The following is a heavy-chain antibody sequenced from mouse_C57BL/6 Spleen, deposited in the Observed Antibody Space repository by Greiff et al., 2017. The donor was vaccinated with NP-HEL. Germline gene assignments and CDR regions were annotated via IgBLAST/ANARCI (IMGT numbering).Heavy chain of an antibody. CDR1: GYSFTGYY. CDR3: ARWDYYGSSYNDY. D-gene: IGHD1-1*01. Sequence: VQLQQSGPELVKPGASVKISCKASGYSFTGYYMNWVKQSPEKSLEWIGEITPSTGGTTYNQKFKAKATLTVDKSSSTAYMQLKSLTSEDSAVYYCARWDYYGSSYNDYWGQGTTLTVSS. J-gene: IGHJ2*01. V-gene: IGHV1-42*01. CDR2: ITPSTGGT.